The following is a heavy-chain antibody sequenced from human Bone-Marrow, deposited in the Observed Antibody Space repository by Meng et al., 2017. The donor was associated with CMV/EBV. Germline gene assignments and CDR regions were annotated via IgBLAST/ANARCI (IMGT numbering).Heavy chain of an antibody. CDR2: ISYDGSNK. J-gene: IGHJ6*01. Sequence: GESLKISCAASGFTFSSYAMHWVRQAPGKGLEWVAVISYDGSNKYYADSVKGRFTISRDNSKNTLYLQMNSLRAEDTAVYYCARGPYYDFWSGYVATNYYYGMDVWGQGPTVTGYS. CDR1: GFTFSSYA. CDR3: ARGPYYDFWSGYVATNYYYGMDV. V-gene: IGHV3-30*04. D-gene: IGHD3-3*01.